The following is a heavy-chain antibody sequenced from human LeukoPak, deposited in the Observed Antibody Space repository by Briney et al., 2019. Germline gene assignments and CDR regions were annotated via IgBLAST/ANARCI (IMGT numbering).Heavy chain of an antibody. CDR2: ISDGGGTT. CDR3: AKSYGDYLGYFDS. D-gene: IGHD4-17*01. J-gene: IGHJ4*02. V-gene: IGHV3-23*01. CDR1: GFTFSNAW. Sequence: GGSLRLSCAVSGFTFSNAWMSWVRQAPGKGLEWVSGISDGGGTTNYADAVKGRFTISRDKSKNTLFLQMNSLRAEDTAVYYCAKSYGDYLGYFDSWGQGTLVTVSS.